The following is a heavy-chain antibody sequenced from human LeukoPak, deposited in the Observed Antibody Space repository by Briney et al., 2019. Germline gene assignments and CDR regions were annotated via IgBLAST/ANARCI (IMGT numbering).Heavy chain of an antibody. CDR2: IIPIFGRA. J-gene: IGHJ5*02. V-gene: IGHV1-69*13. CDR1: GGTFSSYA. Sequence: GASVKVSCTASGGTFSSYAISWVRQAPGQGLEWMGGIIPIFGRANYAQKVQGRVTITADESTSTAYMELSSLRSEDTAVYYCARDPAVAAAGTHHSPRGYNWFDPWGQGTLVTVSS. D-gene: IGHD6-13*01. CDR3: ARDPAVAAAGTHHSPRGYNWFDP.